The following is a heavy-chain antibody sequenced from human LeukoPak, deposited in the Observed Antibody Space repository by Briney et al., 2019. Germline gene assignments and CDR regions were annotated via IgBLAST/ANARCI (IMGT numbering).Heavy chain of an antibody. Sequence: PGGSLRLSCAASGFTFSSYGMHWVRQAPGKGLEWVAVISYDGSNKYYADSVKGRFTISRDNSKNTLYLQMNSLRAEDTAVYYCAKDGDSSGLDYWGQGTLVTVSS. CDR1: GFTFSSYG. CDR3: AKDGDSSGLDY. J-gene: IGHJ4*02. D-gene: IGHD6-19*01. CDR2: ISYDGSNK. V-gene: IGHV3-30*18.